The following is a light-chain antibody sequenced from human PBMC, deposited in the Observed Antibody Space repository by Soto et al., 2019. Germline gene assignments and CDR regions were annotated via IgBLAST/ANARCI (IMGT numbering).Light chain of an antibody. V-gene: IGKV3-15*01. CDR3: QHYNNWPPWT. Sequence: EIVMTQSPATLSVSPGERATLSCRASQSVSSNLAWYQQKPGQAPRLLIYGASTMATGIPARFSGSGSGTEFTLTNSSLQSEDFAVYYCQHYNNWPPWTFGQGTKVEIK. CDR2: GAS. CDR1: QSVSSN. J-gene: IGKJ1*01.